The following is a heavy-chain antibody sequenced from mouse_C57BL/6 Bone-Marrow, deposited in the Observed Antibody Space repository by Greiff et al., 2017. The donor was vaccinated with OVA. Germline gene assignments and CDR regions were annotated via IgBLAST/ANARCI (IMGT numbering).Heavy chain of an antibody. CDR1: GFTFSSYG. CDR3: ARHHYYGSSFDY. D-gene: IGHD1-1*01. J-gene: IGHJ2*01. V-gene: IGHV5-6*01. Sequence: EVKLMESGGDLVKPGGSLKLSCAASGFTFSSYGMSWVRQTPDKRLAWVATISSGGSYPYYPDSVKGRFPISRDNAKNTLYLQMSSLKSEDTAMYYCARHHYYGSSFDYWGQGTTLTVSS. CDR2: ISSGGSYP.